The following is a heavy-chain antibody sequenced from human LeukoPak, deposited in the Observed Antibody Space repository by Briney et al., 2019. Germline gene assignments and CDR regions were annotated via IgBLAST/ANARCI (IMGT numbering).Heavy chain of an antibody. V-gene: IGHV4-59*01. CDR1: GGSINNYY. J-gene: IGHJ5*02. Sequence: SETLSLTCTLSGGSINNYYWSWIRQPPGKGLEWIGYIYYNANTNYNPSLKSRVTISVDTSKNQFSLKLSSVTAADTAVYFCAREYSSGLSWFDPWGQGTLVTVSS. D-gene: IGHD6-19*01. CDR3: AREYSSGLSWFDP. CDR2: IYYNANT.